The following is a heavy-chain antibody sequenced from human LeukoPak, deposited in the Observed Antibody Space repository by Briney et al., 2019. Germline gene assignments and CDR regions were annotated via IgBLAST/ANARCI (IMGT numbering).Heavy chain of an antibody. D-gene: IGHD3-3*01. Sequence: SETLSLTCTVSGGSIISSSHYWGWIRQPPGKGLEWIGSIYYSGSTYYNPSLKSRVTISVDTSKNQFSLKLSSVTAADTAVYFCARQPTWSGYVQPFDYWGQGTLVTVSS. CDR1: GGSIISSSHY. J-gene: IGHJ4*02. CDR2: IYYSGST. V-gene: IGHV4-39*01. CDR3: ARQPTWSGYVQPFDY.